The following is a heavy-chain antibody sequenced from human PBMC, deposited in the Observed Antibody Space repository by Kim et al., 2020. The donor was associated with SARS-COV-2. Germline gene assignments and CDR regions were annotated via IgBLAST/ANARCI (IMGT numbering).Heavy chain of an antibody. Sequence: GGSLRLSCAASGFTFSNYAMSWVRQAPGKGLEWVSAISGSGGSTYYADSVKGRFTISRDNSKNTLYLQMNSLRAEDTAVYYCAKDSLYDYVWGSYRGDAFDIWGQGTMATVSS. J-gene: IGHJ3*02. V-gene: IGHV3-23*01. CDR2: ISGSGGST. CDR3: AKDSLYDYVWGSYRGDAFDI. D-gene: IGHD3-16*02. CDR1: GFTFSNYA.